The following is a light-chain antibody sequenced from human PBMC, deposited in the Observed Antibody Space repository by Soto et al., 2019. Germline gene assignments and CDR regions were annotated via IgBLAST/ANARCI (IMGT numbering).Light chain of an antibody. CDR3: QQYGSSPT. Sequence: AIRITQSPSSLSASTGDRVTITCRASQGISSYLAWYQQKPGKAPKLLIYAASTLQSGVPSRFSGSGSGTDFTPAIRRLEPEDFAVYYCQQYGSSPTFGGGTKVDI. CDR2: AAS. J-gene: IGKJ4*01. V-gene: IGKV1-8*01. CDR1: QGISSY.